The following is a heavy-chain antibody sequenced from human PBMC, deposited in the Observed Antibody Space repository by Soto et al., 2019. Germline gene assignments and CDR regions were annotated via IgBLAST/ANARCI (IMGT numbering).Heavy chain of an antibody. CDR2: IIPISGTA. CDR3: ARSQGSSTSLEIYYYYYYGIYV. V-gene: IGHV1-69*01. Sequence: QVQLVQSGAEVKKPGSSVKVSCKASGGTFSSYAISWVRQAPGQGLEWMGGIIPISGTANYAQKFQGSDTITADESTSTAYMELSSLRSEDTAVYYCARSQGSSTSLEIYYYYYYGIYVWGQGTTVTVSS. CDR1: GGTFSSYA. J-gene: IGHJ6*02. D-gene: IGHD2-2*01.